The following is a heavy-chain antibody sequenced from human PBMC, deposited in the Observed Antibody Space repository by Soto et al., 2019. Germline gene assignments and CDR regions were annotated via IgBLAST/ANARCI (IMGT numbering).Heavy chain of an antibody. V-gene: IGHV3-11*01. Sequence: GGSLRLSCAASGFTFSEYYVTWIRQAPGKGLEWVSSISSSGDNIYYGDSVKGRFTISRDNTRNLLYLQMNSLRAEDTAFYYCARAGANKVWNIASRPKGYQFDNWCPGTFVSLS. CDR3: ARAGANKVWNIASRPKGYQFDN. D-gene: IGHD6-6*01. CDR2: ISSSGDNI. J-gene: IGHJ4*02. CDR1: GFTFSEYY.